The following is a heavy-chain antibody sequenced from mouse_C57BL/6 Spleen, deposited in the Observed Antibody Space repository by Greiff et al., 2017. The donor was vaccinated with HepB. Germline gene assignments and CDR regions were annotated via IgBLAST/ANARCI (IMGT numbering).Heavy chain of an antibody. J-gene: IGHJ2*01. CDR2: IDPSDSYT. V-gene: IGHV1-69*01. Sequence: VQLQQPGAELVMPGASVKLSCKASVYTFTSYWMHWVKQRPGQGLEWIGEIDPSDSYTNYNQKFKGKSTLTVDKSSSTAYMQLSSLTSEDSAVYYCARSGWPLYYFDYWGQGTTLTVSS. CDR3: ARSGWPLYYFDY. D-gene: IGHD2-3*01. CDR1: VYTFTSYW.